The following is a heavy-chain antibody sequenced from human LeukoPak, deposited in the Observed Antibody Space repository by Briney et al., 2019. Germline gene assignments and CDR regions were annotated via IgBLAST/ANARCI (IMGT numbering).Heavy chain of an antibody. CDR3: ASHPITMVRGDI. CDR2: IIPIFGTA. D-gene: IGHD3-10*01. Sequence: AASVKVSCKASGCTFSSYAISWVRQAPGQGLEWMGGIIPIFGTANYAQKFQGRVTITADESTSTAYMELSSLRSEDTAVYYCASHPITMVRGDIWGQGIMVTVSS. CDR1: GCTFSSYA. J-gene: IGHJ3*02. V-gene: IGHV1-69*13.